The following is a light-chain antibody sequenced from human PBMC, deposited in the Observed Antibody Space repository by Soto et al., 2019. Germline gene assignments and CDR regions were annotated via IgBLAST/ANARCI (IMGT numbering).Light chain of an antibody. CDR2: KAS. CDR1: QSISNW. V-gene: IGKV1-5*03. Sequence: DIQMTQSPSTPSASVGDRVTITCRASQSISNWLAWYQQKPGKAPKILIYKASSLESGVPSRFSGSGSGTEFTLTISSLQPADSATYYCQQYNGYRWTFGQGTKVDIK. CDR3: QQYNGYRWT. J-gene: IGKJ1*01.